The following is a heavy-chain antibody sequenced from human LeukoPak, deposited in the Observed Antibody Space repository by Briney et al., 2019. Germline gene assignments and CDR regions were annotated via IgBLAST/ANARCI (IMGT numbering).Heavy chain of an antibody. J-gene: IGHJ4*02. Sequence: GGSLRLSCAASGFTFSDYYMSWIRQAPGKGLEWVSYISSSGSTIYYADSVKGRFTISRDNAKNSLYLQMNSLRAEDTAVYYCASSLVYYDSSGYNLDYWGQGTLVTVSS. CDR2: ISSSGSTI. V-gene: IGHV3-11*01. CDR3: ASSLVYYDSSGYNLDY. CDR1: GFTFSDYY. D-gene: IGHD3-22*01.